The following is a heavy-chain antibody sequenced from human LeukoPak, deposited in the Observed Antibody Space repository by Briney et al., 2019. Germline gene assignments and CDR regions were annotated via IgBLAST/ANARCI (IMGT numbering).Heavy chain of an antibody. Sequence: GESLRISCKGSGYTFSSYWIGWVRQMSGKGLEWMGIIYPGDSDTRYSPSLQGQVTISVDTSIGTAYLQWSSLKASDTAIYYCARQNDFRLDYWGQGTLVTVSS. D-gene: IGHD3-3*01. V-gene: IGHV5-51*01. CDR1: GYTFSSYW. J-gene: IGHJ4*02. CDR2: IYPGDSDT. CDR3: ARQNDFRLDY.